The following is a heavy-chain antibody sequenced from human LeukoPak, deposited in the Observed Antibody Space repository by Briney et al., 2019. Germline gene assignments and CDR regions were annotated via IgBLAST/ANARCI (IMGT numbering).Heavy chain of an antibody. CDR1: GYSFSNYW. J-gene: IGHJ4*02. D-gene: IGHD6-13*01. CDR2: IYPGDSGV. CDR3: ARQGYNSTWDRYLAY. Sequence: GESLKISCKGSGYSFSNYWIGWVRQMPGKGLEWMGIIYPGDSGVRYSPSFQGQVTISADKSISTAYLQWSSLQASDTAMYYCARQGYNSTWDRYLAYWGQGTQVTVSS. V-gene: IGHV5-51*01.